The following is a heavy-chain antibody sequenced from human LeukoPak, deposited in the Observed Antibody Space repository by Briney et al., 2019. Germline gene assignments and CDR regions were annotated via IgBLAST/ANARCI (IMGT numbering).Heavy chain of an antibody. CDR3: VGGAPNWGFDY. CDR2: MSPKSGHT. CDR1: GYSFTSYD. J-gene: IGHJ4*02. Sequence: GASVKVSCKPSGYSFTSYDINWVRESTGQGLEWMGWMSPKSGHTGYAQNFQGRVTMTRNTSISTAYMELSSLRSEDTAVYYCVGGAPNWGFDYWGQETLVTVSS. D-gene: IGHD7-27*01. V-gene: IGHV1-8*01.